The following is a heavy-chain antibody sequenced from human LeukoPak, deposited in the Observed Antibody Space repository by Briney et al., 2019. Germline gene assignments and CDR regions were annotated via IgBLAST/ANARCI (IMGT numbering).Heavy chain of an antibody. CDR3: AKIRLAARLFSYYYMDV. CDR1: GFPFSSLS. CDR2: YSGSGGST. D-gene: IGHD6-6*01. Sequence: GSLRPFRAASGFPFSSLSMSWVRQAPGKGLEWVPAYSGSGGSTYYADSVKGRFTISRDNSKNTLYLQMNSLRAEDTAVYYCAKIRLAARLFSYYYMDVWGKGTTVTVSS. J-gene: IGHJ6*03. V-gene: IGHV3-23*01.